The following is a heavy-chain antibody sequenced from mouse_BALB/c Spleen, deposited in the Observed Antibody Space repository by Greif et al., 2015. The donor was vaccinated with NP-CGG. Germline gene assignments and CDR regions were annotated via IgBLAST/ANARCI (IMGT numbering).Heavy chain of an antibody. D-gene: IGHD2-10*02. J-gene: IGHJ1*01. CDR2: ISSGGSYT. CDR1: GSTFSSYA. CDR3: ARLYGNYWYYED. V-gene: IGHV5-9-1*01. Sequence: EVMLVESGGGLVKPGGSLKLSCAASGSTFSSYAMSWVRQTPEKRLEWVATISSGGSYTYYPDSVKGRFTISRDNAKNPQYLKMSTLRSEDTAMYYCARLYGNYWYYEDWAQRQRTPSPQ.